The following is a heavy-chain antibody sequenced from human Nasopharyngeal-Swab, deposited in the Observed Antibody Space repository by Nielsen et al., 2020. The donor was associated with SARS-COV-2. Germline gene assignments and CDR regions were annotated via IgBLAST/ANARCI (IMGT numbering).Heavy chain of an antibody. V-gene: IGHV4-39*01. D-gene: IGHD3-10*01. CDR3: ARQHPHLYYGSVSYYSGMDV. Sequence: SETLSLTCTVSGGSISSSSYYWGWIRQPPGKGLEWIGSIYYSGSTYYNPSLKSRVTISVDTSKNQFSLKLSSVTAADTAVYYCARQHPHLYYGSVSYYSGMDVWGQGTTVTVSS. J-gene: IGHJ6*02. CDR2: IYYSGST. CDR1: GGSISSSSYY.